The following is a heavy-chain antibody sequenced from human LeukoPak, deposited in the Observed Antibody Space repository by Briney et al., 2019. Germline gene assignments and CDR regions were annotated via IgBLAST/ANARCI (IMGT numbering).Heavy chain of an antibody. Sequence: PGGPLRLSCAASGFTLDDYGMSWVRHAPGKGLEWGSGINWNGGSTGYADSVKGRFTISRDNAKNSLYLQMNSLRAEDTALYYCARAPDYYDSSGYYEYFQHWGQGTLVTVSS. CDR3: ARAPDYYDSSGYYEYFQH. J-gene: IGHJ1*01. CDR1: GFTLDDYG. CDR2: INWNGGST. V-gene: IGHV3-20*04. D-gene: IGHD3-22*01.